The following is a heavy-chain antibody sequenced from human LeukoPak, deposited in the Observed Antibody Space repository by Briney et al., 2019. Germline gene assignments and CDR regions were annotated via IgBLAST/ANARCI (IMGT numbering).Heavy chain of an antibody. Sequence: GGSLRLSCAASGFTFSSYGMHWVRQAPGKGLEWVAVIWYDGSNKYYADSVKGRFTIPRDYSKNTLYLQMNSLRAEDTAVYYCARARIAAAGTLNYYYYMDVWGKGTTVTVSS. CDR1: GFTFSSYG. CDR3: ARARIAAAGTLNYYYYMDV. CDR2: IWYDGSNK. V-gene: IGHV3-33*01. J-gene: IGHJ6*03. D-gene: IGHD6-13*01.